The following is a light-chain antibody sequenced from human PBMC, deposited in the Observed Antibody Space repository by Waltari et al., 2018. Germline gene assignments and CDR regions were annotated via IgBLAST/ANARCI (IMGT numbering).Light chain of an antibody. V-gene: IGKV4-1*01. CDR1: QSVLYSSNNKNY. J-gene: IGKJ1*01. Sequence: DIVMTQSPDSLAVSLGERATINCKSSQSVLYSSNNKNYLAWFQQRPGQPPKLFIYWSSTRESGVPERFSASGSGTDFTLTISSLQAEDVAVYYCLQYYNTPQTFGQGTRVEIK. CDR3: LQYYNTPQT. CDR2: WSS.